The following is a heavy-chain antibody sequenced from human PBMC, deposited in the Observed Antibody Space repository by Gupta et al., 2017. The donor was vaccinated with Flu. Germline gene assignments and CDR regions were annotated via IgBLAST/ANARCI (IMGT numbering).Heavy chain of an antibody. CDR2: INKDGSIT. V-gene: IGHV3-74*01. CDR3: ARGGYSGSYYRFDP. D-gene: IGHD1-26*01. J-gene: IGHJ5*02. Sequence: EGQLVESGGGLVQPGGSLRLSCAASGFAFTNSWLHWVRQVPGKGLTWVSRINKDGSITGYAASVKGRFTISRDNAKNTVFLQMNSLRAEDTAIYYCARGGYSGSYYRFDPWGQGTLVTVSS. CDR1: GFAFTNSW.